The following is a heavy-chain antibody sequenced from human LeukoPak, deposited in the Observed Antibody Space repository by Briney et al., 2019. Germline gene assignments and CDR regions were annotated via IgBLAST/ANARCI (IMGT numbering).Heavy chain of an antibody. D-gene: IGHD6-19*01. CDR2: ISSSGGST. CDR1: GFTFSSYA. CDR3: ARRTRYSSAWYYFDY. J-gene: IGHJ4*02. Sequence: QAGGSLRLSCAASGFTFSSYAMNWVRQAPGKGLEWVSAISSSGGSTYYADSVKGRFTISRDNSKNTLYLQMNSLRAEDSAVYYCARRTRYSSAWYYFDYWGQGTLVTVSS. V-gene: IGHV3-23*01.